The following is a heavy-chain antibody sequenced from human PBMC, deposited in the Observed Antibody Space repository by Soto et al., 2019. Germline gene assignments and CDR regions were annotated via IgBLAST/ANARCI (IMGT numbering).Heavy chain of an antibody. J-gene: IGHJ6*02. CDR3: ARDGAEYYYDSSGYYYYYYGMDV. Sequence: QVQLVESGGGVVQPGRSLRLSCAASGFTFSSYAMHWVRQAPGKGLEWVAVISYDGSNKYYADSVKGRFTISRDNSKKALYLQMNSVRAEDTDVYYCARDGAEYYYDSSGYYYYYYGMDVWGQGTTVTVSS. V-gene: IGHV3-30-3*01. CDR1: GFTFSSYA. CDR2: ISYDGSNK. D-gene: IGHD3-22*01.